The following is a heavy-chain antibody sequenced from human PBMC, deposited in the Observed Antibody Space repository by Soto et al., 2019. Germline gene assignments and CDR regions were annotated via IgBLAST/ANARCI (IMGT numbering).Heavy chain of an antibody. CDR3: ARVEITIFGVVTKFWFDP. D-gene: IGHD3-3*01. Sequence: ASVKVSCKASGYTFTSYGISWVRQAPGQGLEWMGWISAYNGNTNYAQKLQGRVTMTTDTSTSTAYMELRSLRSDDTAVYYCARVEITIFGVVTKFWFDPWSQGTLVTVS. J-gene: IGHJ5*02. V-gene: IGHV1-18*01. CDR1: GYTFTSYG. CDR2: ISAYNGNT.